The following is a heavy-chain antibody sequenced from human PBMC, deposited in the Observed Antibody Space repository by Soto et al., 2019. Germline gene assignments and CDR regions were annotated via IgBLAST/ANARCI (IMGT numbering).Heavy chain of an antibody. J-gene: IGHJ4*02. CDR1: GYTFTSYG. CDR2: ISAYNGNT. Sequence: ASVKVSCKASGYTFTSYGISWVRQAPGQGLEWMGWISAYNGNTNYAQKLQGRVTMTTDTSTSTAYMELRSLRSDDTAVYYCARDPYVWGSYRHPYYWGQGTLVTFSS. CDR3: ARDPYVWGSYRHPYY. D-gene: IGHD3-16*02. V-gene: IGHV1-18*04.